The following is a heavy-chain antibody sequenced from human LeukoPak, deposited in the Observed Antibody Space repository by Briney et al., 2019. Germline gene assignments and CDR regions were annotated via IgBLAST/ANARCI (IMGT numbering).Heavy chain of an antibody. D-gene: IGHD2-2*01. CDR1: GFSFSTYT. J-gene: IGHJ4*02. Sequence: GGSLRLSCAASGFSFSTYTMNWVRQAPGKGLEWVSSISGSSTYIYYADSVRGRFTISRDNAKNPLFLQMNSLRVEDTAVYYCASGYSSRWGQGTLVTVSS. V-gene: IGHV3-21*01. CDR2: ISGSSTYI. CDR3: ASGYSSR.